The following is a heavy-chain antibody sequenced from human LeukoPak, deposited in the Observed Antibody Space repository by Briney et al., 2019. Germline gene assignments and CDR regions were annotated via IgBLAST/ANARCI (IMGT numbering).Heavy chain of an antibody. V-gene: IGHV4-59*08. Sequence: TSETLSLTCTVSGGSISTYYWNWIRQPPGKGLEWIGYISYSGSTNYNPSLKSRVTISVDTSKNHFSLKLRSVTAADTAVYYCARLFMVRGVINFDYWGQGTLVTVSS. CDR2: ISYSGST. CDR3: ARLFMVRGVINFDY. CDR1: GGSISTYY. D-gene: IGHD3-10*01. J-gene: IGHJ4*02.